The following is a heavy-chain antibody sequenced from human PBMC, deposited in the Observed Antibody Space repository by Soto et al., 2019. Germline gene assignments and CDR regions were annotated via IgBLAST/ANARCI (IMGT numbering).Heavy chain of an antibody. CDR2: ISAYNGNT. CDR3: AREPHEFWSAYFFDP. D-gene: IGHD3-3*01. V-gene: IGHV1-18*01. CDR1: GYTFAIFG. J-gene: IGHJ5*02. Sequence: ASVKVSCKASGYTFAIFGISWLRQAPGQGLEWMGWISAYNGNTDYAQKFQGRVTMATDTSTSTAYMELRNLTSDDTAVYYCAREPHEFWSAYFFDPWGQGTLVTVSS.